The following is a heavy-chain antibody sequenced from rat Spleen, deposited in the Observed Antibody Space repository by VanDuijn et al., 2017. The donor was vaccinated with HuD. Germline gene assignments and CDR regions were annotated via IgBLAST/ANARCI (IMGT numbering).Heavy chain of an antibody. CDR1: GFTFSDYY. V-gene: IGHV5-20*01. Sequence: EVQLVESGGGLVQPGRSLTLSCAASGFTFSDYYMAWVRQAPTRGLEWVASINYTGARTYYRDSVKGRFTVSRDNAKSTLYLQMDSLRSEDTATYYCTTDPLPFNYGGYSEGFAYWGQGTLVTVSS. CDR2: INYTGART. D-gene: IGHD1-11*01. J-gene: IGHJ3*01. CDR3: TTDPLPFNYGGYSEGFAY.